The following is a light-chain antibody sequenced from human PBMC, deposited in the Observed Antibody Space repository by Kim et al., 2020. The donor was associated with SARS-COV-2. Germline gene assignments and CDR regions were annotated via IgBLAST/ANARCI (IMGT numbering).Light chain of an antibody. Sequence: QSALTQPASVSGSPGQSITISCTGTSSDVGGYNYVSWYQQHPGKAPKLMIYDVSNRPSGVSNRFSGSKSGNTVSLTISGLQAEDEADYYCSSYTSSSGVFGGGTKLTVL. J-gene: IGLJ3*02. CDR2: DVS. CDR1: SSDVGGYNY. CDR3: SSYTSSSGV. V-gene: IGLV2-14*03.